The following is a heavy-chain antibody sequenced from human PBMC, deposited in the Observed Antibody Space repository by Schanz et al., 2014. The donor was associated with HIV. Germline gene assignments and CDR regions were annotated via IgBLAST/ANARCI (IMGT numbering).Heavy chain of an antibody. CDR1: GASFSDDY. CDR2: INQSGNT. J-gene: IGHJ2*01. CDR3: ARLERDYWYFDL. Sequence: QVRLQQWGAGLLKPSETLSLTCAVYGASFSDDYWTWIRQPPGKGLEWIGEINQSGNTNYNPSLKGRVPMSTDTSKKQFSLKLSSVTAADTAVYYCARLERDYWYFDLWGRGTLVSVSS. V-gene: IGHV4-34*02.